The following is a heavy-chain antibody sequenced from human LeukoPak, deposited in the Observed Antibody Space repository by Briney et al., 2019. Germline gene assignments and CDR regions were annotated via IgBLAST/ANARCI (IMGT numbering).Heavy chain of an antibody. CDR3: ARGSYGDYKRMDDQGY. V-gene: IGHV1-46*01. CDR1: GYTFIAYY. CDR2: VNPTGGST. J-gene: IGHJ4*02. D-gene: IGHD4-17*01. Sequence: ASVKVSCKASGYTFIAYYMHWVRQAPGQGLEWMGIVNPTGGSTTYAQKFQGRVTMTRDTSTSTVHMELSSLRSEDTAVYYCARGSYGDYKRMDDQGYWGQGTLVTASA.